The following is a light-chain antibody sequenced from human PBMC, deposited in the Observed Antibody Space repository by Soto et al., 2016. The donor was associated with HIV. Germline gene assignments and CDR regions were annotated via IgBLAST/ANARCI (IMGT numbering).Light chain of an antibody. CDR3: QQSSRTPRT. Sequence: DIQLTQSPSFLSASVGDRVTITCRASQGISSYLAWYQQKPGKAPKLLIYAASTLQSGVPSRFSGSGSGTEFTLTISSLQPEDLATYYCQQSSRTPRTFGQGTKVEI. V-gene: IGKV1-9*01. CDR2: AAS. CDR1: QGISSY. J-gene: IGKJ1*01.